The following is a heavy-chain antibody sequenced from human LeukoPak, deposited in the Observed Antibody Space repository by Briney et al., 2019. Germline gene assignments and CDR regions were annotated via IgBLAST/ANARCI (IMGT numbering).Heavy chain of an antibody. CDR1: GGSISSYY. CDR3: ARSHRRRLANWFDP. V-gene: IGHV4-59*01. J-gene: IGHJ5*02. Sequence: SETLSLTCTVSGGSISSYYWSWIRQPPGKGLEWIGYIYYSGSTNYNPSLKSPVTISVDTSKNQFSLKLSSVTAADTAVYYCARSHRRRLANWFDPWGQGTLVTVSS. D-gene: IGHD1-1*01. CDR2: IYYSGST.